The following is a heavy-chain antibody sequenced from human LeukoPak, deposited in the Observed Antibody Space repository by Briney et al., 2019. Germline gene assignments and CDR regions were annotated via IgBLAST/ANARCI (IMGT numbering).Heavy chain of an antibody. CDR3: AGEGYNPVAFDI. CDR1: GYSIGNGYF. Sequence: PSETLSLTCAVSGYSIGNGYFWGWIRQPPGKGLEWIGNFYRTGTTFYNPSLQSRVSMSVETSKNTFSLNLKSVTAAGTAVYYCAGEGYNPVAFDIWGQGTVVTVSS. D-gene: IGHD1-1*01. J-gene: IGHJ3*02. CDR2: FYRTGTT. V-gene: IGHV4-38-2*02.